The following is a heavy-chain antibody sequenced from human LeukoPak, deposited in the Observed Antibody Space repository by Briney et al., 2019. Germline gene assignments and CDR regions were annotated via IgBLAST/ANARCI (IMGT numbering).Heavy chain of an antibody. CDR3: ARDWFHAIDY. CDR1: GFTFSSYA. CDR2: IRGSGDRT. Sequence: SGGSLRLSCAASGFTFSSYAMSWVRQAPGKGLEWVSAIRGSGDRTHYADSVKGRFTISRDNAKNTLYLQMNSLRDEDTAVYYCARDWFHAIDYWGQGTLVTVSS. V-gene: IGHV3-23*01. D-gene: IGHD2/OR15-2a*01. J-gene: IGHJ4*02.